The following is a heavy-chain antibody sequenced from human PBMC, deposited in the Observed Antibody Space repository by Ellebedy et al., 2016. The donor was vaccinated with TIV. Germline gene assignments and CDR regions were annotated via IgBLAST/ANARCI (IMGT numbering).Heavy chain of an antibody. V-gene: IGHV3-23*01. CDR1: GFTFSSYA. J-gene: IGHJ6*02. Sequence: GGSLRLSXAASGFTFSSYAMSWVRQAPGKGLEWVSAISGSGGSTYYADSVKGRFTISRDNSKNTLYLQMNSLRAEDTALYYCARERYCSGGSCYHYNGKGRRSYGMDVWGQGTTVTVSS. CDR2: ISGSGGST. D-gene: IGHD2-15*01. CDR3: ARERYCSGGSCYHYNGKGRRSYGMDV.